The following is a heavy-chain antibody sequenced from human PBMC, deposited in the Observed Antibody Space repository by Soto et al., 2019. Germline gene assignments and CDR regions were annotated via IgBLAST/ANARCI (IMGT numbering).Heavy chain of an antibody. Sequence: QVQLQESGPGLVKPSETLSLTCTVSGGSVSSGSYYWSWIRQPPGKGLEWIGYIYYSGSTNYNPSPKGRFTLSEDTSKTRSPLKLSLLPAAATAVYYCARGIEGWYQGRYYYGRDVWGQGTTVTVSS. D-gene: IGHD6-19*01. CDR1: GGSVSSGSYY. CDR2: IYYSGST. J-gene: IGHJ6*02. V-gene: IGHV4-61*01. CDR3: ARGIEGWYQGRYYYGRDV.